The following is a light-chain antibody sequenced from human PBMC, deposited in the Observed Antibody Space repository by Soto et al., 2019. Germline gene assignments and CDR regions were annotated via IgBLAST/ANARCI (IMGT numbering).Light chain of an antibody. CDR3: QQYGSSPPIT. Sequence: EFVFTQSPCTLSLSPLERATLSCWVIQTVRNNYLAWYQQKPGQAPRLPIYGASSRATGIPDRFSGSGSGTDFTLTISRLEPEDFAVYYCQQYGSSPPITFGQGTRLEIK. V-gene: IGKV3-20*01. CDR1: QTVRNNY. CDR2: GAS. J-gene: IGKJ5*01.